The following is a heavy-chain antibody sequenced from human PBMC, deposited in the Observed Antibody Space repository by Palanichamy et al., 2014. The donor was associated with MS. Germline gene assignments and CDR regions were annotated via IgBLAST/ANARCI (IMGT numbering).Heavy chain of an antibody. Sequence: QVQLVESGGGVVQPGGSLRLSCAASGFSFSSYGMRWVRQAPGQGLEWVAFIRYDENKEYYADSVKGRFTVSRDNSKNTLYLQMNSLGAEDTAMYYCAKLTGINAFDTWGQGTMVTVSS. CDR1: GFSFSSYG. J-gene: IGHJ3*02. V-gene: IGHV3-30*02. CDR2: IRYDENKE. CDR3: AKLTGINAFDT. D-gene: IGHD1-20*01.